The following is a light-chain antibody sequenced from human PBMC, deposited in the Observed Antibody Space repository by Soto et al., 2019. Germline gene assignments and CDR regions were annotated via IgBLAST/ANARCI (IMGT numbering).Light chain of an antibody. Sequence: EIVLTQSPATLSLSPGERATLSCRASQSVGSYLAWYQQMPGQAPRLLIYDASNRATGIPARFSGSGSGTDFTLTISSLEPEDFAVYCCQQRSNWPTFGGGTKVEIK. J-gene: IGKJ4*01. CDR3: QQRSNWPT. CDR2: DAS. CDR1: QSVGSY. V-gene: IGKV3-11*01.